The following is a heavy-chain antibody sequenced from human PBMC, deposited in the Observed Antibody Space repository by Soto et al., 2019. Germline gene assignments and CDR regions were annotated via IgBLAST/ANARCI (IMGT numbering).Heavy chain of an antibody. CDR3: ARAIAVADPFDY. V-gene: IGHV4-59*01. D-gene: IGHD6-19*01. CDR1: GGSISSYY. Sequence: PSETLSLTCTVSGGSISSYYWSWIRQPPGKGLEWIGYIYYSGSTNYNPSLKSRVTISVDTSKNQFSLKLSSVTAADTAVYYCARAIAVADPFDYWGQGTLVTVS. J-gene: IGHJ4*02. CDR2: IYYSGST.